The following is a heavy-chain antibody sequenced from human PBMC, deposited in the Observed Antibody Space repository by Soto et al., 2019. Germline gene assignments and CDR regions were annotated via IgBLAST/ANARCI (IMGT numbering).Heavy chain of an antibody. CDR3: AKDQLTIWYHYYYMDV. CDR2: ISGSGGST. J-gene: IGHJ6*03. CDR1: GFTFSSYA. Sequence: GGSLRLSCAASGFTFSSYAMSWVRQAPGKGLEWVSAISGSGGSTYYADSVKGRFTISRDNSKNTLYLQMNSLRAEDTAVYYCAKDQLTIWYHYYYMDVWGKGTTVTVSS. D-gene: IGHD2-2*01. V-gene: IGHV3-23*01.